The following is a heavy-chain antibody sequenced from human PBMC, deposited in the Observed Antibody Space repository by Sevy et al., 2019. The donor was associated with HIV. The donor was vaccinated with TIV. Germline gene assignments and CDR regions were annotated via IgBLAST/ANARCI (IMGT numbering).Heavy chain of an antibody. Sequence: GGSLRLSCAASGFTFNTHAMNWVRQAPGKGLEWVSVISGPGSSTYYVDSVKGRFTISRDNSKNILYLQMNSLRAEDTAVYYCARESARGYGQGELDYWGQGTLVTVSS. CDR2: ISGPGSST. J-gene: IGHJ4*02. CDR1: GFTFNTHA. V-gene: IGHV3-23*01. D-gene: IGHD4-17*01. CDR3: ARESARGYGQGELDY.